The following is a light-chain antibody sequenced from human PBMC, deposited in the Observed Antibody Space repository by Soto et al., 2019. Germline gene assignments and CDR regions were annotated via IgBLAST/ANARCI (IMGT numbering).Light chain of an antibody. CDR2: GAS. CDR3: QQYNNWPLT. Sequence: EIVFTQSPGTLSLSPGERATLSCRASQSVSSSYLAWYQQKPGQAPRLLIYGASSRATGIPDRFSGSGAGTDCTRTISRLEPEDVELDYCQQYNNWPLTFGGGTKVDIK. CDR1: QSVSSSY. J-gene: IGKJ4*01. V-gene: IGKV3-20*01.